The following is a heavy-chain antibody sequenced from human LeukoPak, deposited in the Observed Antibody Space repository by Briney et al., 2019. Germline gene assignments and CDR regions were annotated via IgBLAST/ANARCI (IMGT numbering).Heavy chain of an antibody. D-gene: IGHD6-13*01. V-gene: IGHV3-30*02. CDR2: IRYDGSNK. J-gene: IGHJ4*02. CDR1: GFTFSSYG. Sequence: PGGSLRLSCAASGFTFSSYGMHWVRQAPGKGLEWVAFIRYDGSNKYYADSVKGRFTISRDNSKNTLYLQMNSLRAEDTALYYCAKARIAAAGYGTLFDYWGQGTLVTVSS. CDR3: AKARIAAAGYGTLFDY.